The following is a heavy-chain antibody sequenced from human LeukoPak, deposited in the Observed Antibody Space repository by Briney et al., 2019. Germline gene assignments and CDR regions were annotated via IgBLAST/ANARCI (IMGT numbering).Heavy chain of an antibody. CDR3: ARVMGSRPYLKQQLAY. CDR1: GYTFTSYY. CDR2: MNPNSGNT. V-gene: IGHV1-8*02. J-gene: IGHJ4*02. Sequence: ASVKVSCKASGYTFTSYYMHWVRQAPGQGLEWMGWMNPNSGNTGYAQKFQGRVTMTRNTSISTAYMELSSLRSEDTAVYYCARVMGSRPYLKQQLAYWGQGTLVTVSS. D-gene: IGHD6-13*01.